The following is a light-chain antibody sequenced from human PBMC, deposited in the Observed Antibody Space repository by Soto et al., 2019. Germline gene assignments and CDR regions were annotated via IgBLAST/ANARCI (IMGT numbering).Light chain of an antibody. CDR2: AAS. Sequence: DIQLTPSPSFLSASVGDRVTITCRASQGISSYLAWYQQKPGKAPKLLIYAASTLQSGVPSRFSGSGSGTEFTLTISSLQPEDFATYYCQQLNSYPPFFGGGTKVEIK. V-gene: IGKV1-9*01. CDR1: QGISSY. CDR3: QQLNSYPPF. J-gene: IGKJ4*01.